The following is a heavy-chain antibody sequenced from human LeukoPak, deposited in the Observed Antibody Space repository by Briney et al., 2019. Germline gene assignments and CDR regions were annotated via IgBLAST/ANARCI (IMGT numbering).Heavy chain of an antibody. V-gene: IGHV2-26*01. CDR3: ARYIDYYDSSGYYLLDY. J-gene: IGHJ4*02. CDR2: IFSNDEK. Sequence: SGPVLVKPTETLTLTCTVSGFSLSNARMGVSWIRQPPGKALEWLAHIFSNDEKSYSTSLKSRLTISKDTSKSQVVLTMTNMDPVDTATYYCARYIDYYDSSGYYLLDYWGQGTLVTVSS. CDR1: GFSLSNARMG. D-gene: IGHD3-22*01.